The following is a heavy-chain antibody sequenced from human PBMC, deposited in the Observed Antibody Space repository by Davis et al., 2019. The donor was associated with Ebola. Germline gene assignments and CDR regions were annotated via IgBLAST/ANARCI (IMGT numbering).Heavy chain of an antibody. Sequence: GESLKISCAASGFTFTTYSMSWVRQAPGKALEWVSSISSDSDYIYYADSAKGRFTISRDNAKNSLYLQMNSLRGEDTVVYYCARGIAVAGIDWGQGTLVTVSS. J-gene: IGHJ4*02. CDR1: GFTFTTYS. V-gene: IGHV3-21*04. CDR2: ISSDSDYI. CDR3: ARGIAVAGID. D-gene: IGHD6-19*01.